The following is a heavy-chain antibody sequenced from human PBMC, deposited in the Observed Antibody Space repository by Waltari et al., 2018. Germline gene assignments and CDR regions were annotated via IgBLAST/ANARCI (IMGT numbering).Heavy chain of an antibody. D-gene: IGHD1-26*01. J-gene: IGHJ4*02. CDR3: TKNPAWELLVLDY. CDR2: ISGSGGST. CDR1: GFTFSSSA. V-gene: IGHV3-23*01. Sequence: EVQLLESGGGLVQPGGSLRLSCAASGFTFSSSAMRWVRQAPGKGLEWVSAISGSGGSTYYADSVKGRFTISRDNSKNTLYLQMNSLRAEDTAVYYCTKNPAWELLVLDYWGQGTLVTVSS.